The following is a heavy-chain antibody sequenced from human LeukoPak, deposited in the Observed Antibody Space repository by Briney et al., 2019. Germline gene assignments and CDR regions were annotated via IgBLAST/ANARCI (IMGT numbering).Heavy chain of an antibody. Sequence: SGTLSLTCAVSGGSISSSNWWSWVRQPPGKGLEWIGEIYHSGSTNYNPSLKSRVTISVDKSKNQFSLKLSSVTAADTAVYYCARDYNWNYGVGAFDIWGQGTMVTVSS. CDR1: GGSISSSNW. V-gene: IGHV4-4*02. J-gene: IGHJ3*02. CDR3: ARDYNWNYGVGAFDI. CDR2: IYHSGST. D-gene: IGHD1-7*01.